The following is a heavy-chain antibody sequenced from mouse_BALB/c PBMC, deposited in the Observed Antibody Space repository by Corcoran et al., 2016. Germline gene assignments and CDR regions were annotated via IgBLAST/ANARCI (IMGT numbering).Heavy chain of an antibody. Sequence: DVQLQESGPGLVKPSQSLSLTCSVTGYSITSGYYWNWIRQFPGNKLEWMGYISYDGSNNYNPSLKNRISITRDTSKNQFFLKLNSVTTEDTATYYCAPGGSGDWYFDVWGAGTTVTVSS. V-gene: IGHV3-6*02. CDR1: GYSITSGYY. CDR2: ISYDGSN. D-gene: IGHD1-1*02. CDR3: APGGSGDWYFDV. J-gene: IGHJ1*01.